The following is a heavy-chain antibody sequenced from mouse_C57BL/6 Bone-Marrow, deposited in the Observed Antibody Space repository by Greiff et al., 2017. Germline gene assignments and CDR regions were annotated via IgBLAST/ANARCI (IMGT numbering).Heavy chain of an antibody. CDR1: GFTFSSYG. D-gene: IGHD1-1*01. Sequence: EVKVVESGGDLVKPGGSLKLSCAASGFTFSSYGMSWVRQTPDKRLEWVATISSGGSYTYYPDSVKGRFTISRDNAKNTLYLQMSSLKSEDTAMYYCARQGYYGRTPFDYWGQGITLTVS. V-gene: IGHV5-6*01. CDR3: ARQGYYGRTPFDY. CDR2: ISSGGSYT. J-gene: IGHJ2*01.